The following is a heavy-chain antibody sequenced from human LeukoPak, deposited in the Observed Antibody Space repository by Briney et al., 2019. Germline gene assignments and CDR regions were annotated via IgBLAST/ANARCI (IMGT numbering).Heavy chain of an antibody. CDR1: GFTFSSYW. Sequence: GGSLRLSCAGSGFTFSSYWMYWVRQAPGKGLVWVSRIKSDGSTRYADSVKGRFTVSRDNAKNTVSLQMNSLRAEDTGVYYCARAPSEIGGYYPEYFRHWGQGTLVIVSS. V-gene: IGHV3-74*01. J-gene: IGHJ1*01. D-gene: IGHD3-22*01. CDR2: IKSDGST. CDR3: ARAPSEIGGYYPEYFRH.